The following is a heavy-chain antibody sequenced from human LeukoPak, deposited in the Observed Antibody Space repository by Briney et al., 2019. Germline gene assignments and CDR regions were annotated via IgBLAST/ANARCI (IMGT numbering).Heavy chain of an antibody. CDR2: IYHSGSA. Sequence: PSETLSLTCTVSGGSISSGGYYWSWIRQPPGKGLEWIGYIYHSGSAYYNPSLKSRVTISVDRSKNQFSLKLSSVTAADTAVYYCAILGYCSGGSCYAFDIWGQGTMVTVSS. D-gene: IGHD2-15*01. J-gene: IGHJ3*02. CDR3: AILGYCSGGSCYAFDI. V-gene: IGHV4-30-2*01. CDR1: GGSISSGGYY.